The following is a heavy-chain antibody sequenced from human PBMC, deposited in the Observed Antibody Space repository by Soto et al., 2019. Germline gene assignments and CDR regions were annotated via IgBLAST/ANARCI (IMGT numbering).Heavy chain of an antibody. CDR1: GFTFSDYY. D-gene: IGHD3-9*01. J-gene: IGHJ6*02. Sequence: QVQLVESGGGLVKPGGSLRLSCAASGFTFSDYYMSWIRQAPGKGLEWVSYISSSSSYTNYADSVKGRFTISRDNAKNSLYLQMNSLRAADTAVYYCARDTLTGDDGMDVWGQGTTVTVSS. CDR2: ISSSSSYT. CDR3: ARDTLTGDDGMDV. V-gene: IGHV3-11*05.